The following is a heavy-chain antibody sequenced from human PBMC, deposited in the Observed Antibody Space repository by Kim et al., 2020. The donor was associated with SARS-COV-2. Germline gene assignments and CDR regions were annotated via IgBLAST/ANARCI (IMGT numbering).Heavy chain of an antibody. CDR3: ARDLSVTVFGVVIKKNTFDY. D-gene: IGHD3-3*01. V-gene: IGHV7-4-1*02. Sequence: ASVKVSCKASGYTFTSYGMSWVRQAPGQGLEWMGWINTNTGNPTYAQGFTGRFVFSLDTSVSTAYLQISSLKAEDTAVYYCARDLSVTVFGVVIKKNTFDYWGPGTLVTVSS. CDR1: GYTFTSYG. CDR2: INTNTGNP. J-gene: IGHJ4*02.